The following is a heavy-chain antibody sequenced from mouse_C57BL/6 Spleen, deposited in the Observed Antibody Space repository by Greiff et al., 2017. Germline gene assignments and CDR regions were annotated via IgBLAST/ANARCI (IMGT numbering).Heavy chain of an antibody. CDR3: ARVPYYYGSSPGYAMDY. CDR2: IWSGGST. V-gene: IGHV2-2*01. J-gene: IGHJ4*01. CDR1: GFSLTSYG. Sequence: VNLVESGPGLVQPSQSLSITCTVSGFSLTSYGVHWVRQSPGKGLEWLGVIWSGGSTDYNAAFISRLSISKDNSKSQVFFKMNSLQADDTAIYYCARVPYYYGSSPGYAMDYWGQGTSVTVSS. D-gene: IGHD1-1*01.